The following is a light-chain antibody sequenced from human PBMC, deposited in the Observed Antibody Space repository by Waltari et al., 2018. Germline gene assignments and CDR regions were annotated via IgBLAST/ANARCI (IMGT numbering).Light chain of an antibody. CDR2: AAS. J-gene: IGKJ1*01. CDR1: QAIGIY. V-gene: IGKV1-8*01. CDR3: QQYYDYPRT. Sequence: AIRMTQSPSSFSASTGDRVTITCRASQAIGIYLAWYRQKPGRVPKLLISAASTLQSGVPSRFTGSGSGTDFTLTINCLQSEDFATYYCQQYYDYPRTFGQGTKVEVK.